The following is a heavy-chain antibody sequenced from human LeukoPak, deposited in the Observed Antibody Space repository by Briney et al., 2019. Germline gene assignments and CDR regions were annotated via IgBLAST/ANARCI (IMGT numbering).Heavy chain of an antibody. CDR2: ISSGSSYI. V-gene: IGHV3-21*01. Sequence: GGSLRLSCAASGFTFSSYSMNWVRQAPGKGLEWVSSISSGSSYIYYADSVKGRFTISRDNAKNSLYLQMNSLRAEDTAVYYCARSTTYGDWSMYYWGQGTLVTVSS. D-gene: IGHD4-17*01. J-gene: IGHJ4*02. CDR1: GFTFSSYS. CDR3: ARSTTYGDWSMYY.